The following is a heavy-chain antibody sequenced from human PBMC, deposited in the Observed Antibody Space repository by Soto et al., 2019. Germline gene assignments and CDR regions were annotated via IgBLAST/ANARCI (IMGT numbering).Heavy chain of an antibody. V-gene: IGHV1-18*01. D-gene: IGHD2-15*01. CDR1: GYTFSDYG. J-gene: IGHJ5*01. Sequence: QVPLVQSGPEVKKPGASVKVSCKTSGYTFSDYGINWLRQAPGQGLEWMGWISVYNGNTKYAQKLQGRVTMTTDTSTSTAYVDVRSLTSDDTAMYYCARACQSEHLPLGYCSGGCCYAWGHGTLVTVSS. CDR2: ISVYNGNT. CDR3: ARACQSEHLPLGYCSGGCCYA.